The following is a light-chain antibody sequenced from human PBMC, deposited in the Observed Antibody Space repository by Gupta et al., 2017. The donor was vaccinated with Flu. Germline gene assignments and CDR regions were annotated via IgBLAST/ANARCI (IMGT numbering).Light chain of an antibody. CDR1: QDNRRW. V-gene: IGKV1-12*01. Sequence: PLSVCASVRYRVTISWRASQDNRRWLAWYQQKPGKAPKLLVYGASSLQSGVPERFSGSGSGTDFTLTISSREPEDVAAYYCQQENNIPCSFGQGTKVAIK. CDR2: GAS. J-gene: IGKJ1*01. CDR3: QQENNIPCS.